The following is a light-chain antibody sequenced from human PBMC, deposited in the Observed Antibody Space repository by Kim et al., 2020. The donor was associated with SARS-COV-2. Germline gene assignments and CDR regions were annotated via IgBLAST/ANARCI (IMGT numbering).Light chain of an antibody. CDR2: GAS. CDR3: QQYGSSPWT. V-gene: IGKV3-20*01. Sequence: SPGDRATLSCRASQSVGSIYLAWYQQKPGQAPRLLIYGASSRATGIPDRFSGSGSGTDFTLTISRLEPEDFAVYYCQQYGSSPWTFGQGTKVDIK. CDR1: QSVGSIY. J-gene: IGKJ1*01.